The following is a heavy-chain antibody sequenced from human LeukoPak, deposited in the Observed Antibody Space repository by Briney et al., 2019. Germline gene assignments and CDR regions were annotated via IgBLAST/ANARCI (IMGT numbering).Heavy chain of an antibody. CDR1: GYTFPGYY. D-gene: IGHD3-10*01. CDR3: ARQFDDPYGPPFTGFLKNWFDP. CDR2: INPNSGGT. Sequence: ASVKVSCKASGYTFPGYYMHWVRQAPGQGLEWMGWINPNSGGTNYAQKFQGRVTMTRDTSISTAYMELSRLRSDDTAVYYCARQFDDPYGPPFTGFLKNWFDPWGQGTLVTVSS. J-gene: IGHJ5*02. V-gene: IGHV1-2*02.